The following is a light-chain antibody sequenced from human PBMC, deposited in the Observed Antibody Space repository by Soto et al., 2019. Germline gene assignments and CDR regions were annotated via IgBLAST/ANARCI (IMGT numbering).Light chain of an antibody. J-gene: IGLJ2*01. V-gene: IGLV2-23*01. CDR3: QSYDRSLNGYVV. CDR1: TSDVGGYNL. CDR2: EGT. Sequence: QSALTQPASVSGSPGQSITISCSGTTSDVGGYNLVSWYQQHTAKAPKLLIYEGTQRPSGVSSRFSGSKSGNTASLTISGLQAEDESDYYFQSYDRSLNGYVVIGGGTKLPV.